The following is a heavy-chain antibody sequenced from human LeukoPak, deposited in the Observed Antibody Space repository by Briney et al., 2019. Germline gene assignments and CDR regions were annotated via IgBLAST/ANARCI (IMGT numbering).Heavy chain of an antibody. D-gene: IGHD3-10*01. J-gene: IGHJ4*02. Sequence: APVKVSCKASGYTFTSYGISWVRQAPGQRLEWIGLISAYNGNTNYAQKLQGRVTMTTDTSTSTAYMELRSLRSDDTAIYYCARDRPYYYGSGSYVYWGQGTLVTVSS. CDR2: ISAYNGNT. CDR3: ARDRPYYYGSGSYVY. V-gene: IGHV1-18*01. CDR1: GYTFTSYG.